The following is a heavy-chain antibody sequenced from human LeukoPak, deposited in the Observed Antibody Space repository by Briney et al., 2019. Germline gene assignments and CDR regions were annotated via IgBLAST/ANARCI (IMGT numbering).Heavy chain of an antibody. Sequence: SETLSLTCTVSGGSISSFYWSWIRQPPGKGLEWIGYIYHSGSTYYNPSLKSRVTISVDRSKNQFSLKLSSVTAADTAVYYCARAPYYDSSGGTSFDYWGQGTLVTVSS. CDR3: ARAPYYDSSGGTSFDY. J-gene: IGHJ4*02. V-gene: IGHV4-59*12. CDR2: IYHSGST. D-gene: IGHD3-22*01. CDR1: GGSISSFY.